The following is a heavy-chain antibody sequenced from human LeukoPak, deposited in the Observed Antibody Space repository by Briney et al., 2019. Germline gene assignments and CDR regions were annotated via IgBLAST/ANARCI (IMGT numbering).Heavy chain of an antibody. D-gene: IGHD2-2*01. CDR2: IYYNGST. V-gene: IGHV4-39*01. CDR3: ARHPFHCTNTNCPQAFDI. CDR1: GGSIRITNYY. Sequence: SETLSLTCTVSGGSIRITNYYWGWIRQPPGKGLEWIGSIYYNGSTYYNPSLKSRVTKSVDTSKNQFSLKLSSVTAADTAVYYCARHPFHCTNTNCPQAFDIWGQGTMVTVSS. J-gene: IGHJ3*02.